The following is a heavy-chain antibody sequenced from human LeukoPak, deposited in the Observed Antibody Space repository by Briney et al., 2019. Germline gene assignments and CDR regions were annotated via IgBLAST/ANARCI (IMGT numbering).Heavy chain of an antibody. J-gene: IGHJ6*02. CDR3: ARHIGSRGSYGMDV. V-gene: IGHV4-39*01. CDR1: GGSISSSSYY. D-gene: IGHD3-22*01. Sequence: PSETLSLTCTVSGGSISSSSYYWGWIRQPPGKGLEWIGGIYYSGSTYYNPSLKSRVTISVDTSKNQFSLKLSSVTAADTAVYYCARHIGSRGSYGMDVWGQGTTVTVSS. CDR2: IYYSGST.